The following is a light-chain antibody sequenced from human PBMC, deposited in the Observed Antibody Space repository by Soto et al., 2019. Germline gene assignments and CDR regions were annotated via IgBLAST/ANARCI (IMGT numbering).Light chain of an antibody. CDR3: QQYASAPLT. J-gene: IGKJ1*01. CDR1: QIVNNNY. CDR2: GAS. Sequence: EIVLTHYPGTLSLSPGERATLSCRASQIVNNNYLAWYQQKPGQAPRLVMYGASSRATGIPDRFSASGSGTDFTLTISRLEPEDFAVYYCQQYASAPLTFGLGTKVDIK. V-gene: IGKV3-20*01.